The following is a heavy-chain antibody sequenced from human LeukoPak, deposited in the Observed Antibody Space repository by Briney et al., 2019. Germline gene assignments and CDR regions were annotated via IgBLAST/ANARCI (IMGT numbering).Heavy chain of an antibody. CDR3: ASPLLGYQLLL. Sequence: PGGSLRLSCAASGFTFSSYSMNWVRQAPGKGLEWVSSISSSGSTIYYADSVKGRFTISRDNAKNSLYLQMNSLRAEDTAVYYCASPLLGYQLLLWGQGTLVTVSS. CDR2: ISSSGSTI. CDR1: GFTFSSYS. V-gene: IGHV3-21*04. D-gene: IGHD2-2*01. J-gene: IGHJ4*02.